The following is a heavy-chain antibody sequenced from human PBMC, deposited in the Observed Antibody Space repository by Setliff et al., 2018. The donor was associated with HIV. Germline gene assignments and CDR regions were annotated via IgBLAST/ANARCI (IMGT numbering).Heavy chain of an antibody. J-gene: IGHJ5*02. CDR1: GFNVTDNY. CDR2: LHRDGGT. Sequence: GGSLRLSCAVSGFNVTDNYMTWVRQAPGKGLEWVSILHRDGGTYSADSVKGRFTISRDNSKNTLYLRMNNLRVDDTAVYYCARLNFWSVLYNWPDPWGQGALVTVSS. V-gene: IGHV3-53*01. CDR3: ARLNFWSVLYNWPDP. D-gene: IGHD3-3*01.